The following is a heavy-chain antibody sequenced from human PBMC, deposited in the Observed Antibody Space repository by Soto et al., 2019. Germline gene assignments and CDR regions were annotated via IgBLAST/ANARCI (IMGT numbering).Heavy chain of an antibody. CDR3: AHYVSTSPAGWFDP. CDR2: IYWDDDK. V-gene: IGHV2-5*02. CDR1: GLSLSTSGEA. D-gene: IGHD3-10*02. Sequence: QITLKESGPTLVKPTQTITLTCTFSGLSLSTSGEAVGWIRPPPGKALEWLALIYWDDDKRYNPTLKTRLTISKDTSKNQVVLTLTNMDPVDTATYYCAHYVSTSPAGWFDPWGQGILVTVYS. J-gene: IGHJ5*02.